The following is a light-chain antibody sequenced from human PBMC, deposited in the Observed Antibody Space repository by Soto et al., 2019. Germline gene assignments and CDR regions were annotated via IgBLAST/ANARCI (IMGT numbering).Light chain of an antibody. J-gene: IGLJ1*01. CDR2: DVS. CDR1: SSDVGAYNY. Sequence: QSALTQPACVSGSPGQSIAISCTGTSSDVGAYNYVSWYQQHPGKAPKLMIYDVSHRPSGVSSRFSGSTSGNTASLTISGLQAEDEADYYCSSYTSNSTDVFGTGTKVTV. CDR3: SSYTSNSTDV. V-gene: IGLV2-14*03.